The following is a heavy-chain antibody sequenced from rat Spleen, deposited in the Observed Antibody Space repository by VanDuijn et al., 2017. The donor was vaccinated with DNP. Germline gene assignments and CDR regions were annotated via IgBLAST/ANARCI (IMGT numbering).Heavy chain of an antibody. CDR2: ITTGGGNT. V-gene: IGHV5S13*01. J-gene: IGHJ1*01. CDR3: ARRGYNRTWYFDF. CDR1: GFTLSTYG. Sequence: EVQLVESGGGLVQPGRSLKLSCAASGFTLSTYGMAWVRQAPTKGLEWVASITTGGGNTYYRDSVKGRFTISSDNSKNTQYLQMDSLRSEDTATYYWARRGYNRTWYFDFWGPGTIVTVSS. D-gene: IGHD1-4*01.